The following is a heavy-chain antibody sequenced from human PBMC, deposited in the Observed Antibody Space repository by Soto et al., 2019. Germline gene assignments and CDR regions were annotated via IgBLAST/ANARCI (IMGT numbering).Heavy chain of an antibody. CDR2: INDGGDNT. CDR3: AKGSRGYYGTNSYYYFDS. J-gene: IGHJ4*02. V-gene: IGHV3-23*01. D-gene: IGHD3-10*01. Sequence: VQLLESGGGLVQPGGSLRLSCAASGFTFSTYAMSWVRQAPGKGLEWVSGINDGGDNTYDADSVKGRFTISRDNSKNTLFLQMNSLRVEDTAVYYCAKGSRGYYGTNSYYYFDSWGQGTLVIVAS. CDR1: GFTFSTYA.